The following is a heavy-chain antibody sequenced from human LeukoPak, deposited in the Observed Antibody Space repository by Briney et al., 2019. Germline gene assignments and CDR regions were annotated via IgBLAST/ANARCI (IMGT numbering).Heavy chain of an antibody. Sequence: ASVKVSCKASGGTFSSYDISWVRQAPGQGLEWMGGITPMFGTAKYAQKFQGRVTITAVESMSTAYMELSSLRSEDTAVYYCARRVTMIVGRGTDAFDIWGQGTMVTVSS. CDR2: ITPMFGTA. V-gene: IGHV1-69*13. CDR1: GGTFSSYD. D-gene: IGHD3-22*01. CDR3: ARRVTMIVGRGTDAFDI. J-gene: IGHJ3*02.